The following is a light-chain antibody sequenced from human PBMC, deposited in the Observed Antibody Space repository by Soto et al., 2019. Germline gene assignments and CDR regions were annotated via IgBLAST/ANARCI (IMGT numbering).Light chain of an antibody. CDR2: EVS. J-gene: IGLJ2*01. CDR3: SSYAGSNNLI. CDR1: SSDVGGYKY. Sequence: QSALTQPPSASGSPGQSVTISCTGTSSDVGGYKYVSWYQQHPGKAPKLMIYEVSKRSSGVPDRFSASKSGNTASLPVSGLQPEDEADYYCSSYAGSNNLIFGGGTKLTVL. V-gene: IGLV2-8*01.